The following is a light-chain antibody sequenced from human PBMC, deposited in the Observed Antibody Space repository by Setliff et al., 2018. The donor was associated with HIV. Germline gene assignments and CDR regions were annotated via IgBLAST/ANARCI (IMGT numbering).Light chain of an antibody. CDR1: FSSLGRNT. V-gene: IGLV1-44*01. CDR2: ANF. J-gene: IGLJ1*01. CDR3: ASYRSPATDG. Sequence: QSVLTQPPSASGTPGQRVTISCSGSFSSLGRNTVNWYQQLPGTAPKLLIFANFQRPSGVPDRFSGSKSGNTASLTISGLQTEDEGDYFCASYRSPATDGFGIGTKVTVL.